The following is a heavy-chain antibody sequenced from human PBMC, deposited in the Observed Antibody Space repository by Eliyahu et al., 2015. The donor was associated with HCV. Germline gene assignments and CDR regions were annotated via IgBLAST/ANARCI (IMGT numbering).Heavy chain of an antibody. J-gene: IGHJ3*02. D-gene: IGHD2-15*01. Sequence: EVQLVESGGGLVQPGRSLRLSCTASGFTFGDYAMSWFRQAPGKGLEGVGFIRSKAYGGTTEYAASVKGRFTISRDDSKSIAYLQMNSLKTEDTAVYYCTRDQEGDIVVVVAATYAFDIWGQGTMVTVSS. CDR3: TRDQEGDIVVVVAATYAFDI. CDR1: GFTFGDYA. V-gene: IGHV3-49*03. CDR2: IRSKAYGGTT.